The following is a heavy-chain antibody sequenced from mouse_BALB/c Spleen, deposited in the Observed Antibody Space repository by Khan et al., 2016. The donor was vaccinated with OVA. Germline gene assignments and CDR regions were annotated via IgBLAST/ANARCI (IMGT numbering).Heavy chain of an antibody. CDR1: GYSITSEYT. Sequence: EVQLVESGPGLVKPSQSLSLTCTVTGYSITSEYTWNWIRQFPGNKLEWMGFISSSGTTRYNPSLKSRISITRDTSKNQFFLQLNSVTSEDTATYYCARKDYYDYDPFPYWGQGTLVTVSA. CDR3: ARKDYYDYDPFPY. V-gene: IGHV3-2*02. D-gene: IGHD2-4*01. J-gene: IGHJ3*01. CDR2: ISSSGTT.